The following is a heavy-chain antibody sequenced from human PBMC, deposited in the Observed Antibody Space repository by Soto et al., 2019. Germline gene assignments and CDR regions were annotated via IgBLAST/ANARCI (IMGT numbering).Heavy chain of an antibody. Sequence: QVQLVESGGGVVQPGRSLRLSCAASGFTFSSYGMHWVRQAPGKGLEWVAVISYDGSNKYYADSVKGRFTISRDNSKNTLYLQMNSLRAGDTAVYYCANGRGITMVRGVPWGQGTLFTVSS. CDR1: GFTFSSYG. CDR2: ISYDGSNK. D-gene: IGHD3-10*01. V-gene: IGHV3-30*18. CDR3: ANGRGITMVRGVP. J-gene: IGHJ5*02.